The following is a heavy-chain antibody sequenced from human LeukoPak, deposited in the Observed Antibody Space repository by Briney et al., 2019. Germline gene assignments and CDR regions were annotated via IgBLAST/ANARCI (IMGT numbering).Heavy chain of an antibody. V-gene: IGHV1-18*01. D-gene: IGHD4-17*01. CDR3: VIFGDYAPRYFDL. CDR2: ISAYSGNT. Sequence: ASVKVSCKASGYIFINYGICWVRQAPGQGLEWMGWISAYSGNTNYAQKFQGRVTMTTDTSTSTAYMDLTRLRSHDTTVYYCVIFGDYAPRYFDLWGRGTLVTVSS. CDR1: GYIFINYG. J-gene: IGHJ2*01.